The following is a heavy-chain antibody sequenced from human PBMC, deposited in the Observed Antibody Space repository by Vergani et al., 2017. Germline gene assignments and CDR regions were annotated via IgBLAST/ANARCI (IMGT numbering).Heavy chain of an antibody. CDR2: IYYSGST. J-gene: IGHJ6*03. V-gene: IGHV4-4*03. CDR3: ARGLGYYGSGSYYMDV. CDR1: GGSISSSNW. Sequence: QVQLQESGPGLVKPPGTLSLTCAVSGGSISSSNWWSWVRQPPGKGLEWIGSIYYSGSTYYNPSLKSRVTISVDTSKNQFSLKLSSVTAADTAVYYCARGLGYYGSGSYYMDVWGKGTTVTVSS. D-gene: IGHD3-10*01.